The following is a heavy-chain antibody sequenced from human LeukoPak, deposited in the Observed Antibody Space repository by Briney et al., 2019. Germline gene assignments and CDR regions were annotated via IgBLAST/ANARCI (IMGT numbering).Heavy chain of an antibody. Sequence: PGRSLRLSCAASGFTFSSYAMHSVRHAPGKGLEWVAVISYDGSNKYYADSVNGRFTISRNNSKNTLYLQMNSLRAEDTAVYYCARDTRYCSSNSCSYYFDYWGQGTLVTVSS. CDR1: GFTFSSYA. CDR2: ISYDGSNK. V-gene: IGHV3-30*04. J-gene: IGHJ4*02. D-gene: IGHD2-2*01. CDR3: ARDTRYCSSNSCSYYFDY.